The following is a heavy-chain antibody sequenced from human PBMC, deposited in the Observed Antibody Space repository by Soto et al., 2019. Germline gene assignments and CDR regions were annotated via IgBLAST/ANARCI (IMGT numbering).Heavy chain of an antibody. V-gene: IGHV3-21*01. CDR1: GFTFSSYS. Sequence: GGSLRLSCAASGFTFSSYSMNWVRQAPGKGLEWVSSISSSSSYIYYADSVKGRFTISRDNAKNSLYLQMNSLRAEDTAVYYCARERRHVLRFLEWAHYGMDVWGQGTTVTVSS. D-gene: IGHD3-3*01. J-gene: IGHJ6*02. CDR2: ISSSSSYI. CDR3: ARERRHVLRFLEWAHYGMDV.